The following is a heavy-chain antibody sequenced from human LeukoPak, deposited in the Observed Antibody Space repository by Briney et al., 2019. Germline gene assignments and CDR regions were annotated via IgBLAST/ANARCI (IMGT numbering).Heavy chain of an antibody. CDR3: ARWGEATALRAHAFDI. V-gene: IGHV4-59*01. D-gene: IGHD3-16*01. CDR1: GDSITSYY. J-gene: IGHJ3*02. CDR2: IHHTGSA. Sequence: PSETLSLTCTVSGDSITSYYWNWIRQPPGKGLEWIGYIHHTGSAYYNPSLKSRVSMSVNTSKSHFSLRLSSLTAADTAVYYCARWGEATALRAHAFDIWGQGTMVTVSS.